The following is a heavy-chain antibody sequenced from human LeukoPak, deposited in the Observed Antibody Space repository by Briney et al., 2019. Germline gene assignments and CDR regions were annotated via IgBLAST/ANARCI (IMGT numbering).Heavy chain of an antibody. J-gene: IGHJ6*02. D-gene: IGHD3-16*02. CDR2: IYYSGST. CDR3: ARSYDYVWGSYRPTDYGMDV. V-gene: IGHV4-59*08. CDR1: GGSISSYY. Sequence: SETQSLTCTVSGGSISSYYWSWIRQPPGKGLEWIGYIYYSGSTNYNPSLKSRVTISVDTSKNQFSLKLSSVTAADTAVYYCARSYDYVWGSYRPTDYGMDVWGQGTTVTVSS.